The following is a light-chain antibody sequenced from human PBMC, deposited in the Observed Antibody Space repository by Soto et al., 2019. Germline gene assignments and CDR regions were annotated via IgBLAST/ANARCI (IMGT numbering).Light chain of an antibody. CDR3: QQYNHWPRA. CDR1: QSINSN. Sequence: EIVMTQSPATLSLSPGERATLSCRASQSINSNLAWYQHKPGQAPRLLIYGASTRATGFPARFSGSGSGTEFTLSISSLQTADLAVYYCQQYNHWPRAFGQGTKVESK. CDR2: GAS. J-gene: IGKJ1*01. V-gene: IGKV3-15*01.